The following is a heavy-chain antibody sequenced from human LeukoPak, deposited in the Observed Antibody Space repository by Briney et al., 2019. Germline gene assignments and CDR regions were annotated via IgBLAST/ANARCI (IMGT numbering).Heavy chain of an antibody. J-gene: IGHJ4*02. Sequence: GGSLRLSCAASGFTFSSFAMSWVRQAPGKGLEWVSGISGSGGSTYYADSVKGRFTISRDNAKNSLYLQMNSLRAEDTAVYYCARDRYFDYWGQGTLVTVSS. CDR3: ARDRYFDY. CDR1: GFTFSSFA. V-gene: IGHV3-23*01. CDR2: ISGSGGST.